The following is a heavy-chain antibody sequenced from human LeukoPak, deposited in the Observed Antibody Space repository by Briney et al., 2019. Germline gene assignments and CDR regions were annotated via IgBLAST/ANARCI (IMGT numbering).Heavy chain of an antibody. D-gene: IGHD6-19*01. CDR2: ISSRRFT. CDR3: ARSGYSSGLGGDY. V-gene: IGHV3-69-1*01. Sequence: GGSLRLSCAASRFIFSNYNMNWVRQAPGKGLEWVSSISSRRFTYYADSVMGRFTISRDNAKNSLYLQMNSLRAEDTAVYYCARSGYSSGLGGDYWGQGTLVTVSS. J-gene: IGHJ4*02. CDR1: RFIFSNYN.